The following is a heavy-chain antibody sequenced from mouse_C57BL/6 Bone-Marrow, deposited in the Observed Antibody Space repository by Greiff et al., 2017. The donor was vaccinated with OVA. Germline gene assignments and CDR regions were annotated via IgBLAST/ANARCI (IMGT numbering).Heavy chain of an antibody. CDR1: GYTFTSYW. CDR3: ARREITTVPPFAY. D-gene: IGHD1-1*01. Sequence: QVQLQQPGAELVKPGASVKMSCKASGYTFTSYWITWVKQRPGQGLEWIGDIYPGSGSTNYNEKFKSKATLTVDTSSSTAYMQLSSRTSEDSAVYYCARREITTVPPFAYWGQGTLVTVSA. V-gene: IGHV1-55*01. CDR2: IYPGSGST. J-gene: IGHJ3*01.